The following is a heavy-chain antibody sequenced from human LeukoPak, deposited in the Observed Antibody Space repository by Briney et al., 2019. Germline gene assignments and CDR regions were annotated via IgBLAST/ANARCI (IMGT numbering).Heavy chain of an antibody. Sequence: SSETPSLPCTVSGFSISRGFYWSWVRQPPGKGLEWIGTLSHFGSTDYNPSLKRRVIISEDTSKKQFSLKLSSVTAADTAVYYCARDFREWAFDIWGQGTMVTVSS. CDR2: LSHFGST. V-gene: IGHV4-38-2*02. CDR1: GFSISRGFY. D-gene: IGHD3-10*01. J-gene: IGHJ3*02. CDR3: ARDFREWAFDI.